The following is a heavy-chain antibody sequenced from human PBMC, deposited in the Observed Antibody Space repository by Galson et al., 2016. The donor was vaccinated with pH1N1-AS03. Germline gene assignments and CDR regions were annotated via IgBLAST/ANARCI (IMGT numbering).Heavy chain of an antibody. V-gene: IGHV4-59*12. CDR2: FYYIANT. D-gene: IGHD4-17*01. CDR1: GGSIGVSY. J-gene: IGHJ2*01. CDR3: AKLRRGPWYLDL. Sequence: SETLSLPCTVSGGSIGVSYWSWIRQSPGRGVEWIGYFYYIANTKYNPSLKSRVTISVDTSKNQFSLNLTSVTAADTAVYYCAKLRRGPWYLDLWGRGTMVTVSS.